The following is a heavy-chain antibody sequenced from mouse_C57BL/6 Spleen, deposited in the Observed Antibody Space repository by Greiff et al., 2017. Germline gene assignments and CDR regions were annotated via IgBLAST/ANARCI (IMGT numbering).Heavy chain of an antibody. J-gene: IGHJ1*03. V-gene: IGHV1-15*01. CDR3: DVTRRGEGCYFDV. CDR2: IDPETGGT. Sequence: QVQLQQSGAELVRPGASVTLSCKASGYTFTDYEMHWVKQTPVHGLEWIGAIDPETGGTAYNQKFKGKATLTADKSSSTAYMELRSLTSEDSAVYYCDVTRRGEGCYFDVWGTGTTVTVSS. CDR1: GYTFTDYE. D-gene: IGHD2-12*01.